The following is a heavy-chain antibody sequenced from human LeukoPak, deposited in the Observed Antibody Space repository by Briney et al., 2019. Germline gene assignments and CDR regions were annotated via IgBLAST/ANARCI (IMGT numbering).Heavy chain of an antibody. CDR2: INPSGGST. CDR3: ARDKEAHYYYYGMDV. V-gene: IGHV1-46*01. J-gene: IGHJ6*02. Sequence: ASVKVSCKASGYTFTSYYMHWVRQAPGQGLEWMGIINPSGGSTSYEQKFQGRVTMTRDTSTSTVYMELSSLRSEDTAVYYCARDKEAHYYYYGMDVWGQGTTVTVSS. CDR1: GYTFTSYY.